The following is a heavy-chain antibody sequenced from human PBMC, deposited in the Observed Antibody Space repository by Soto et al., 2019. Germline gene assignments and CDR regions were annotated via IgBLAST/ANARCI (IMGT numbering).Heavy chain of an antibody. V-gene: IGHV4-4*07. D-gene: IGHD1-7*01. Sequence: SETLSLTCTVSGASISGFYWSWIRKSAGKGLEWIGRIYATGTTDYNPSLKSRVMMSVDTSKKQFSLKLRSVTAADTAVYYCVRDGTKTLRDWFDPWGQGILVTVSS. CDR2: IYATGTT. J-gene: IGHJ5*02. CDR1: GASISGFY. CDR3: VRDGTKTLRDWFDP.